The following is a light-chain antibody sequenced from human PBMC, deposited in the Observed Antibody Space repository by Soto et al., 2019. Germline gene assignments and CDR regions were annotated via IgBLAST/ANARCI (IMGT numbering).Light chain of an antibody. CDR3: QQYNNFWT. V-gene: IGKV1-5*01. CDR2: DAS. Sequence: DIQMTQSPSALSASVGERVTITCRASQSISSWLAWYQQQPGKAPRLLLYDASYLERGVPSRFSGSGSGTEFTLTISDLQPDDLGTYYCQQYNNFWTFGPGTKVEI. CDR1: QSISSW. J-gene: IGKJ1*01.